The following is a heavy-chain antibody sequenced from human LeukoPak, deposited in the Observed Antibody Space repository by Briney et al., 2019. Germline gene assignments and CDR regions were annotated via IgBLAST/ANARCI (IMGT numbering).Heavy chain of an antibody. V-gene: IGHV3-21*01. CDR2: ISSSSSYI. Sequence: GGSLRLSCAASRFTFSSYSMNWVRQAPGKGLEWVSSISSSSSYIYYADSVKGRFTISRDNAKNSLYLQMNSLRAEDTAVYYCAKVLVGTTCFEYWGQGTLVTVSS. J-gene: IGHJ4*02. CDR1: RFTFSSYS. CDR3: AKVLVGTTCFEY. D-gene: IGHD1-7*01.